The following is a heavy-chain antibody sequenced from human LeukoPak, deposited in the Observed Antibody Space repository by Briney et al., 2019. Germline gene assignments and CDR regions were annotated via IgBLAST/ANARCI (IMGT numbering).Heavy chain of an antibody. CDR3: AKVGNDYGDYYFDY. J-gene: IGHJ4*02. CDR1: GFTFSGYA. D-gene: IGHD4-17*01. V-gene: IGHV3-23*01. Sequence: GGSLRLSCAASGFTFSGYAMSWVRQAPGKGLEWVSAISGSGGSTYYADSVKGRFTISRDNSKNTLYLQMNSLRAEDTAVYYCAKVGNDYGDYYFDYWGQGTLVTVSS. CDR2: ISGSGGST.